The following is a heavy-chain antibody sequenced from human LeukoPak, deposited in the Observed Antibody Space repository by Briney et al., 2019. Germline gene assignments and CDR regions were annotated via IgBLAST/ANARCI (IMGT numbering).Heavy chain of an antibody. V-gene: IGHV3-23*01. J-gene: IGHJ4*02. CDR2: IGASGSHT. CDR1: GFTFSIHG. CDR3: ARDLSSLGLDD. D-gene: IGHD7-27*01. Sequence: GGSLRLSCAASGFTFSIHGMNWVRQAPGKGLEWVSGIGASGSHTYFADSVKGRSSISRDNSKNTVYLQMNSLRAGDTALYFCARDLSSLGLDDWGQGTLVTVSA.